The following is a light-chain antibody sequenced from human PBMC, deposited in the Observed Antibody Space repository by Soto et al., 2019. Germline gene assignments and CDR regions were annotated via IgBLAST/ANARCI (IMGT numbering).Light chain of an antibody. J-gene: IGKJ1*01. CDR3: QQYVRSPWT. V-gene: IGKV3-20*01. Sequence: PGARAPLSCRASQSLRSGDLACYQQIPGQAPGLLIYDASNRATGIPARFSGSGSGTDFTLTISRLEPEDFAVYYCQQYVRSPWTFGQGTKVDI. CDR2: DAS. CDR1: QSLRSGD.